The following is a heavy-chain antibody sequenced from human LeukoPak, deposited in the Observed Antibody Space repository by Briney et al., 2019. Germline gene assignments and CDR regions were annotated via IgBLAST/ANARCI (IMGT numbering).Heavy chain of an antibody. Sequence: SETLSLTCTVSGGSISSSTFYWGWIRQPPGKGLEWIGTIYYSGSTYYNPSLKSRVTISVDTSKNQFSLKLSSVTAADTAVYYCARQPKSCAPGIFITGKACWFDTWGQGTLVTVSP. CDR2: IYYSGST. V-gene: IGHV4-39*01. CDR3: ARQPKSCAPGIFITGKACWFDT. D-gene: IGHD3-10*01. CDR1: GGSISSSTFY. J-gene: IGHJ5*02.